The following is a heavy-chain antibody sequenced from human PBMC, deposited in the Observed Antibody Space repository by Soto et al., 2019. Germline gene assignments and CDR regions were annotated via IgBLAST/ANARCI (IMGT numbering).Heavy chain of an antibody. CDR1: GFTVSSNY. Sequence: EVQLVETGGGLIQPGGSLRLSCAASGFTVSSNYMSWVRQAPGKGLEWVSVIYSGGSTYYADSVKGRFTISRDYSKNTLYLQMNSLRAEDTAVYYCATLSITMIVGPGTFDIWGQGTMVTVSS. J-gene: IGHJ3*02. CDR3: ATLSITMIVGPGTFDI. V-gene: IGHV3-53*02. CDR2: IYSGGST. D-gene: IGHD3-22*01.